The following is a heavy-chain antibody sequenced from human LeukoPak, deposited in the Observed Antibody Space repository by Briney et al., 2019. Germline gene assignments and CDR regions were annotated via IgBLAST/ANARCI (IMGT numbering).Heavy chain of an antibody. Sequence: ASVKVSCKASGYTFTGYYMHWVRQAPGQGLEWMGWINPNSGGTNYAQKFQGRVTMTRDTSISTAYMELSGLRSDDTAVYYCARVGPGGREYYFDYWGQGTLVTVSS. CDR3: ARVGPGGREYYFDY. CDR1: GYTFTGYY. CDR2: INPNSGGT. V-gene: IGHV1-2*02. J-gene: IGHJ4*02. D-gene: IGHD3-16*01.